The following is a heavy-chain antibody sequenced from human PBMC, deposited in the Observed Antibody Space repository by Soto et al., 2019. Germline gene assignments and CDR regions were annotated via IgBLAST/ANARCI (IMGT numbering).Heavy chain of an antibody. CDR1: SGSISSSNW. V-gene: IGHV4-4*02. Sequence: QVQLQESGPGLVKPSGTLSLTCAVSSGSISSSNWWSWVRQPPGKGLEWIGEIYHSGSTNYNPSLKSRVTISVDKSKNQFSLKLSSVTAADTAVYYCASSRPYDDYGEYANWFDPWGQGTLVTVSS. J-gene: IGHJ5*02. CDR3: ASSRPYDDYGEYANWFDP. CDR2: IYHSGST. D-gene: IGHD4-17*01.